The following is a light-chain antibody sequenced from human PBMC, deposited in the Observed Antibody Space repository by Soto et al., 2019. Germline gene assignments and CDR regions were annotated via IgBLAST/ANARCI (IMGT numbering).Light chain of an antibody. CDR3: QQRSNWPRLT. CDR2: DAS. J-gene: IGKJ3*01. V-gene: IGKV3-11*01. Sequence: EIVLTQSPATLSLSPGERATLSCRASQSVSSYLAWYQQKPGQAPRLLIYDASNRATGIPARFSGSGSETDFTLTISSLEPEDFAVYYCQQRSNWPRLTFGPGTKVDIK. CDR1: QSVSSY.